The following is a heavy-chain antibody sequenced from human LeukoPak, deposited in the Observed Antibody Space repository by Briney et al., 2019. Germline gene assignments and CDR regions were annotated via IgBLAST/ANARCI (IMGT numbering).Heavy chain of an antibody. D-gene: IGHD3-22*01. CDR3: ARRYYDSSGYPWNGMDV. CDR2: IIPIFGTA. CDR1: GYTFTSYG. J-gene: IGHJ6*02. Sequence: GASVKVSCKTSGYTFTSYGINWVRQAPGQGLEWMGGIIPIFGTANYAQKFQGRVTITADESTSTAYMELSSLRSEDTAVYYCARRYYDSSGYPWNGMDVWGQGTTVTVSS. V-gene: IGHV1-69*13.